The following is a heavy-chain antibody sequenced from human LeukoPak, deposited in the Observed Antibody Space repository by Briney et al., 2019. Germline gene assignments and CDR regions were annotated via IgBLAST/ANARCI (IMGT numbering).Heavy chain of an antibody. CDR1: GFTFSSYS. CDR3: ARDGRYSYGPYYYYYYMDV. V-gene: IGHV3-48*01. CDR2: ISSSSSTI. Sequence: PGGSLRLSCAASGFTFSSYSMNWVRQAPGKGLEWVSYISSSSSTIYYADSVKGRFTISRDNAKNSLYLQMNSLRAEDTAVYYCARDGRYSYGPYYYYYYMDVWGKGTTVTVSS. D-gene: IGHD5-18*01. J-gene: IGHJ6*03.